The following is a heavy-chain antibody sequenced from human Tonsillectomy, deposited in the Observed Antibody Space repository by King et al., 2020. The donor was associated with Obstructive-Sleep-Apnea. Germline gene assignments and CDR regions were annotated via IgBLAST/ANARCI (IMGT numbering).Heavy chain of an antibody. CDR1: GGSLSSSGDY. Sequence: QLQLQESGPGLLKPSETLSLTCTVSGGSLSSSGDYWGWIRQTPGKGLEWLGTLFYNGNIYYNPSLKGRVTISDDTSKNQLSLNLTSVTAADTAVYFCARGLSSSGWFDYWGQGTLVTVSS. J-gene: IGHJ5*01. CDR3: ARGLSSSGWFDY. CDR2: LFYNGNI. D-gene: IGHD6-13*01. V-gene: IGHV4-39*07.